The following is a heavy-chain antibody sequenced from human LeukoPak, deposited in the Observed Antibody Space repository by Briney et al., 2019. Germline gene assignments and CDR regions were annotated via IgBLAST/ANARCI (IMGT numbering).Heavy chain of an antibody. J-gene: IGHJ3*02. D-gene: IGHD3-22*01. V-gene: IGHV4-34*01. CDR1: GGSFSGYY. CDR3: ARHPYYYDSSGLRIDAFDI. Sequence: PSETLSLTCTVYGGSFSGYYWSWIRQHPGKGLEWIGYIYHSGSTYYNPSLKSRVTISVDTSKNQFSLKLSSVTAADTAVYYCARHPYYYDSSGLRIDAFDIWGQGTVVTVSS. CDR2: IYHSGST.